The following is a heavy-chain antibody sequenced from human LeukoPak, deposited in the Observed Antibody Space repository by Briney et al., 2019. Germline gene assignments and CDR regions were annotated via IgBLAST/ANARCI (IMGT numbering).Heavy chain of an antibody. CDR1: GGTFSSYT. V-gene: IGHV1-69*04. CDR3: ARDQRGFWRGYYYYYYMDV. D-gene: IGHD3-3*01. J-gene: IGHJ6*03. CDR2: IIPILGIA. Sequence: SVKVSCKASGGTFSSYTISWVRQAPGQGLEWMGRIIPILGIANYAQKFQGRVTITADKSTSTAYMELSSLRSEDTAVYYCARDQRGFWRGYYYYYYMDVWGKGTTVTVSS.